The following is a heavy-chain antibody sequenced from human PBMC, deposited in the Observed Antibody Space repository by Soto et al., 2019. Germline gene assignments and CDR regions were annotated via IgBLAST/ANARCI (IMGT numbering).Heavy chain of an antibody. Sequence: EVQLVESGGGLVQPGGSLKLSCAASGFIFSGPAVHWVRQASGKGLEWVGRILSKAGNYATAYPASMKGRFTISRDDSESTAFLQMNSLKTEDTAVYYCIRGGSPYYYDYWGQGTLVAVAS. V-gene: IGHV3-73*01. CDR2: ILSKAGNYAT. CDR1: GFIFSGPA. J-gene: IGHJ4*02. CDR3: IRGGSPYYYDY.